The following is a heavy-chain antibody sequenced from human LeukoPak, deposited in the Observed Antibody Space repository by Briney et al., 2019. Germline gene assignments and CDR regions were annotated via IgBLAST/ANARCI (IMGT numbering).Heavy chain of an antibody. J-gene: IGHJ5*02. CDR2: IYYSGST. CDR3: ARNYNDYNNWFDP. CDR1: GGSISSGGYF. V-gene: IGHV4-31*03. D-gene: IGHD4-11*01. Sequence: SQTLSLTCTVSGGSISSGGYFWSWIRQHPGKGLEWIGYIYYSGSTYYNPSLKSRVTISVDTSKNQFSLKLSSVTAADTAVYYCARNYNDYNNWFDPWGQGTLVTVSS.